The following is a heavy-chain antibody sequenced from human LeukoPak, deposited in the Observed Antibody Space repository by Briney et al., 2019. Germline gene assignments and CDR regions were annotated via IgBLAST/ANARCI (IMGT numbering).Heavy chain of an antibody. V-gene: IGHV3-7*04. J-gene: IGHJ4*02. CDR3: ARLPKANIAVAGYYFDY. CDR1: GFTFSSYC. CDR2: IKQDGSEK. Sequence: GGSLRLSCAASGFTFSSYCMSWVRQAPGKGLEWVANIKQDGSEKYYVDSVKGRFTISRDNAKNSLYLQMNSLRAEDTAVYYCARLPKANIAVAGYYFDYWGQGTLVTVSS. D-gene: IGHD6-19*01.